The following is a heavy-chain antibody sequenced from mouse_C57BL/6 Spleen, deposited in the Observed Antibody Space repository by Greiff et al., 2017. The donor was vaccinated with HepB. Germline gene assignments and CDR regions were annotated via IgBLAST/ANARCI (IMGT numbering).Heavy chain of an antibody. CDR1: GYSITSGYY. J-gene: IGHJ3*01. Sequence: DVKLQESGPGLVKPSQSLSLTCSVTGYSITSGYYWNWIRQFPGNKLEWMGYISYDGSNNYNPSLKNRISITRDTSKNQFFLKLNSVTTEDTATYYCARSYGNYSAWFAYWGQGTLVTVSA. CDR2: ISYDGSN. CDR3: ARSYGNYSAWFAY. D-gene: IGHD2-1*01. V-gene: IGHV3-6*01.